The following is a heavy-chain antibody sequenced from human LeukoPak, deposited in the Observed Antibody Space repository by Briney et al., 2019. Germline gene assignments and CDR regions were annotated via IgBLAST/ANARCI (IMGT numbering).Heavy chain of an antibody. CDR3: AKDMGDILTGYYLDY. Sequence: PGGSLRLSCAASGFTFSSYWMSWVRQAPGKGLEWVSGISWNSGSIGYADSVKGRFTISRDNAKNSLYLQMNSLRAEDTALYYCAKDMGDILTGYYLDYWGQGTLVTVSS. V-gene: IGHV3-9*01. J-gene: IGHJ4*02. D-gene: IGHD3-9*01. CDR1: GFTFSSYW. CDR2: ISWNSGSI.